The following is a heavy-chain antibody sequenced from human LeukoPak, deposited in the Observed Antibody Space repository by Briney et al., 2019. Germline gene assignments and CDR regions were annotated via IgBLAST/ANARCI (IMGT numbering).Heavy chain of an antibody. Sequence: ASVKVSCKASGYTFTSYDINWVRQTTGQGLEWMGWMNPNSGNTGYAQKFQGRVTITRNTSISTAYMELSSLRSEDTAVYYCARNRMKTWFDPWGQGTLVTVSS. V-gene: IGHV1-8*03. CDR1: GYTFTSYD. D-gene: IGHD2-8*01. CDR3: ARNRMKTWFDP. CDR2: MNPNSGNT. J-gene: IGHJ5*02.